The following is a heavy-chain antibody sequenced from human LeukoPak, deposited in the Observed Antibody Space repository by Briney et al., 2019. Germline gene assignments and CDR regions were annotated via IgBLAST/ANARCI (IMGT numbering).Heavy chain of an antibody. CDR2: IRSKANSYAT. J-gene: IGHJ4*02. D-gene: IGHD2-2*02. CDR1: GFTFSSYA. V-gene: IGHV3-73*01. CDR3: TSHCSSTSCYKKMGY. Sequence: GGSLRLSCAASGFTFSSYAMHWVRQASGKGLEWVGRIRSKANSYATAYAASVKGRFTISRDDSKNTAYLQMNSLKTEDTAVYYCTSHCSSTSCYKKMGYWGQGTLVTVSS.